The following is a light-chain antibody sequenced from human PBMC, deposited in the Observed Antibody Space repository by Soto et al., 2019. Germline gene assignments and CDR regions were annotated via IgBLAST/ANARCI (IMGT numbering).Light chain of an antibody. J-gene: IGKJ4*01. CDR3: QQYGNTHLT. CDR1: QSVGSSY. V-gene: IGKV3-20*01. Sequence: EIVLTQSPGTLSLSPGERATLSCGASQSVGSSYLAGYQQKPGQAPRLLIYGASSRATGIPDRFSGSGSGTDFTLTISRLEPEDFAVYYCQQYGNTHLTFGGGTKVDIK. CDR2: GAS.